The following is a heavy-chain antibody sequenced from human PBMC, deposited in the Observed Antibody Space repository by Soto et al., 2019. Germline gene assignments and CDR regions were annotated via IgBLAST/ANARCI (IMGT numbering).Heavy chain of an antibody. CDR3: ARDGSYLAFDI. CDR2: INHSGST. D-gene: IGHD1-26*01. Sequence: SETLSLTCAVYGGSFSGYYWSWTRQPPGKGLEWIGEINHSGSTNYNPSLKSRVTISVDTSKNQFSLKLSSVTAADTAVYYCARDGSYLAFDIWGQGTMVTVSS. V-gene: IGHV4-34*01. J-gene: IGHJ3*02. CDR1: GGSFSGYY.